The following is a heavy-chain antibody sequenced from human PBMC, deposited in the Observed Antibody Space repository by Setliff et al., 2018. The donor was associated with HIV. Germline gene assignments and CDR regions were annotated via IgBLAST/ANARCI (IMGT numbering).Heavy chain of an antibody. CDR3: ARDPYDTSGYSNYYFDL. J-gene: IGHJ2*01. D-gene: IGHD3-22*01. CDR1: GDSIISGDYY. V-gene: IGHV4-30-4*08. Sequence: NPSETLSLTCTVSGDSIISGDYYWSWIRQSPGKGLEWIGHIHYKGNIDYNASLKSRLAISSDTSKNQFSLKLNSVTAADTAVYYCARDPYDTSGYSNYYFDLWGRGTLVTVSS. CDR2: IHYKGNI.